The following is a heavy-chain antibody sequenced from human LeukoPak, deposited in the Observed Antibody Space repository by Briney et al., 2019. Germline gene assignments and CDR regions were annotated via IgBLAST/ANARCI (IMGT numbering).Heavy chain of an antibody. CDR1: GYTFTSYA. CDR3: ARSHSSGYSLSFDY. CDR2: INAGNGNT. D-gene: IGHD3-22*01. Sequence: GASVDVSCKASGYTFTSYAMHWVRQAPGQRLEWMGWINAGNGNTKYSQEFQGRVTITRDTSASTAYMELSSLRSEDMAVYYCARSHSSGYSLSFDYWGQGTLVTVSS. J-gene: IGHJ4*02. V-gene: IGHV1-3*03.